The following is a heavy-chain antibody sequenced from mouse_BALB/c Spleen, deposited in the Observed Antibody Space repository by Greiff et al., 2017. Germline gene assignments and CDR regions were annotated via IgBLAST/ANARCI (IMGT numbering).Heavy chain of an antibody. CDR3: ARMGAAY. J-gene: IGHJ3*01. CDR1: GYTFTSYW. V-gene: IGHV1-87*01. CDR2: IYPGDGDT. Sequence: VQLQESGAELARPGASVKLSCKASGYTFTSYWMQCVKQRPGQGLEWIGAIYPGDGDTRYTQKFKGKATLTADKSSSTAYMQLSSLASEDSAVYYCARMGAAYWGQGTLVTVSA.